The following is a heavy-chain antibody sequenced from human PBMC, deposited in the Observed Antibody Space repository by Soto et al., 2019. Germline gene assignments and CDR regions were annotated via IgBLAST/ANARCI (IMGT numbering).Heavy chain of an antibody. CDR3: ARDVKAAAGHDLFDY. J-gene: IGHJ4*02. CDR2: ISSSGSYT. Sequence: QVQLAESGGGLVKPGGSLRLSCAASGFSFSDYYMTWIRQAPGKGLELVSYISSSGSYTIYADSVKGRFTISRDNAKNSRYLQRNSLRAEDTAVDYCARDVKAAAGHDLFDYWGQGTLVTVSS. CDR1: GFSFSDYY. D-gene: IGHD6-13*01. V-gene: IGHV3-11*05.